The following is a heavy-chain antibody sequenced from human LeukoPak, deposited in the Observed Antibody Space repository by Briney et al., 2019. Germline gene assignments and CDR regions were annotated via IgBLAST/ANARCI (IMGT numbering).Heavy chain of an antibody. D-gene: IGHD3-22*01. V-gene: IGHV3-33*01. CDR2: IWYDGSNK. CDR1: GFTFSSYG. J-gene: IGHJ4*02. CDR3: ARDGDYYDSSGYYFDY. Sequence: GGSLRLSCAASGFTFSSYGMHWVRQAPGKGLEWVAVIWYDGSNKYYADSVKGRFTISRDNSKNTLYLQMNSLRAEDTAVYHCARDGDYYDSSGYYFDYWGQGTLVTVSS.